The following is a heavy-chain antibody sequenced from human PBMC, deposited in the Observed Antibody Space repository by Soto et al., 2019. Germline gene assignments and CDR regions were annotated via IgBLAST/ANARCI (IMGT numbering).Heavy chain of an antibody. D-gene: IGHD5-18*01. CDR2: IYHSGNT. CDR3: ARHEWLQLWLVTEY. J-gene: IGHJ4*02. Sequence: PSETLSLTCSDSGDSIGSSTNYWGWIRQPPGKGLEWIGTIYHSGNTYYNPTLKSRVAISVDMSKNQFSLRLNSVTAADTAVYYCARHEWLQLWLVTEYWGQGALVPVSS. CDR1: GDSIGSSTNY. V-gene: IGHV4-39*01.